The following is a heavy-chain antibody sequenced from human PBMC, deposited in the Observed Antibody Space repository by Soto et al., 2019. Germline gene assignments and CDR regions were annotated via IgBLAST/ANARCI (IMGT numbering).Heavy chain of an antibody. CDR2: IYYSGST. Sequence: PSETLSLTCTVSGGSISSGGYYWSWIRQHPGKGLEWIGYIYYSGSTYYNPSLKSRVTISVDTSKNQFSLKLSSVTAADTAVYYCARGSGSAALWAFDIWGQGTMVTVS. CDR3: ARGSGSAALWAFDI. D-gene: IGHD3-10*01. J-gene: IGHJ3*02. CDR1: GGSISSGGYY. V-gene: IGHV4-31*03.